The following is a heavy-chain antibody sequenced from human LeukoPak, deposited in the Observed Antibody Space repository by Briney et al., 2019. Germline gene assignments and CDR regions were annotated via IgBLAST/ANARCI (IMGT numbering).Heavy chain of an antibody. CDR2: ISYDGSNK. V-gene: IGHV3-30-3*01. CDR3: ARDSPGRPKGNAFDI. D-gene: IGHD1-26*01. J-gene: IGHJ3*02. Sequence: PGGSLRLSCAASGFTFSSYAMHWVRQAPGKGLEWVAVISYDGSNKYYADSVKGRFTISRDNSKNTLYLQMNSLRAEDTAVYYCARDSPGRPKGNAFDIWGQGTMVTVSS. CDR1: GFTFSSYA.